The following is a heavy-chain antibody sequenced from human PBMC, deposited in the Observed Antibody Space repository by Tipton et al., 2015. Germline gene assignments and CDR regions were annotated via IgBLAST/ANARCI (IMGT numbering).Heavy chain of an antibody. J-gene: IGHJ4*02. V-gene: IGHV4-31*03. D-gene: IGHD3-22*01. CDR2: IYYSGST. Sequence: TLSLTCTVSGGPISSGGYYWSWIRQHPGKGLEWIGYIYYSGSTFYNPSLKSRVTMSVDTSKNQFSLHLSSVTAADTAVYYCAREVWYNDSTGYDYWGQGTLVTVSS. CDR3: AREVWYNDSTGYDY. CDR1: GGPISSGGYY.